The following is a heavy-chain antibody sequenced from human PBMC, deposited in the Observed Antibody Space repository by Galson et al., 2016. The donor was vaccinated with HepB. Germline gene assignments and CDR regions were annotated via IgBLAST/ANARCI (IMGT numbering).Heavy chain of an antibody. V-gene: IGHV3-23*01. CDR2: ITGRGTST. J-gene: IGHJ3*01. D-gene: IGHD6-6*01. CDR3: AKDTPWTTSSRGAFDV. CDR1: GFSFSSYA. Sequence: SLRLSCAASGFSFSSYAMSWVRQAPGKGLEWVSTITGRGTSTYYADSVEGRFTISRDNSKSTLYLQMNGLRAEDTAVYYCAKDTPWTTSSRGAFDVWGQGTMLTVFS.